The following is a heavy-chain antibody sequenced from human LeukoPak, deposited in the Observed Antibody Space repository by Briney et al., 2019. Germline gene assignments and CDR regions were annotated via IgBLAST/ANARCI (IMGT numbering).Heavy chain of an antibody. J-gene: IGHJ4*02. D-gene: IGHD3-22*01. CDR3: AKVRAMIVRRDY. Sequence: GGSLRLSCAASGFTFSSYGMHWVRQAPGKGLEWVAFIRYDGSNKYYADSVKGRFTISRDNSKNTLYLQMNSLRAEDTAVYYCAKVRAMIVRRDYWGQGTLATVSS. V-gene: IGHV3-30*02. CDR2: IRYDGSNK. CDR1: GFTFSSYG.